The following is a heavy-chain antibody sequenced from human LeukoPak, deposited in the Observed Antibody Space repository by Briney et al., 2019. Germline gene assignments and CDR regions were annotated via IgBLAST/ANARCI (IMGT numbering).Heavy chain of an antibody. CDR3: AKDMRQLVLLDAFDI. V-gene: IGHV3-23*01. CDR1: GFTFSSYA. D-gene: IGHD6-6*01. Sequence: PGGSLRLSCAASGFTFSSYAMSWVRQAPGKGREWVPAISGSGGSTYYADSVKGRFTVSRDNSKNTLYLQMNSLRAEDTAVYYCAKDMRQLVLLDAFDIWGQGTMVTVSS. J-gene: IGHJ3*02. CDR2: ISGSGGST.